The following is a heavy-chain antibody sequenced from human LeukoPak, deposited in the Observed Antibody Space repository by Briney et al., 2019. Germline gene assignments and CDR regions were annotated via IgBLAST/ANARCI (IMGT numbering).Heavy chain of an antibody. V-gene: IGHV4-38-2*01. J-gene: IGHJ4*02. Sequence: SETLSLTCAVSGYSISSGYYWGWIRQPPGKGLEWIGSIYHSGSTYYNPSLKSRVTISVDTSKNQFSLKLSSVTAADTAVYYCAKQLGAIDYWGQGTLVTVSS. CDR3: AKQLGAIDY. CDR2: IYHSGST. D-gene: IGHD1-26*01. CDR1: GYSISSGYY.